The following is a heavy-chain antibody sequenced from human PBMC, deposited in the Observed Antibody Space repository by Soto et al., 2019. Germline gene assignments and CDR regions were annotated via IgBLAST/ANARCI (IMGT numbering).Heavy chain of an antibody. D-gene: IGHD6-13*01. Sequence: SETLSLTCTVSGGSINSYYWSWIRQPPGKGLEWIGYIYYNGNTNYNPSLQTRVTISVDTSKTHFSLKLSSVTATDTAVYYCASSATGRFDYWGRGTLVTVSS. J-gene: IGHJ4*02. V-gene: IGHV4-59*01. CDR1: GGSINSYY. CDR2: IYYNGNT. CDR3: ASSATGRFDY.